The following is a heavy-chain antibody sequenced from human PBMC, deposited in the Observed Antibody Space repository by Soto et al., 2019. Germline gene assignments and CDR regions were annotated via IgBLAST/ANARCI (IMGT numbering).Heavy chain of an antibody. D-gene: IGHD3-22*01. V-gene: IGHV1-18*04. CDR2: ISVYTGST. Sequence: ASVKVSCKASGYSFRSYGISWVRQAPGQGLEWMGWISVYTGSTNQAQKFQDRVTMTTDTSTSTAYLEMRSLRSDDTAVYYCARGDYYDGTGYFRHWGQGSRVTVSS. CDR1: GYSFRSYG. J-gene: IGHJ1*01. CDR3: ARGDYYDGTGYFRH.